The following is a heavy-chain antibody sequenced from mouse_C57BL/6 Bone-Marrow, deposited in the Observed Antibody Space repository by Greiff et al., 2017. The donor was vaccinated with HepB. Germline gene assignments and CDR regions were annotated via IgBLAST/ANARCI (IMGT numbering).Heavy chain of an antibody. J-gene: IGHJ2*01. D-gene: IGHD6-2*01. V-gene: IGHV1-7*01. Sequence: VQLQQSGAELAKPGASVKLSCKASGYTFTSYWMHWVKQRPGQGLEWIGYINPSSGYTKYKQKFKDKATLTADKSSSTAYMQLSSLTYEDSAVYYCAKFSPSCYFDYWGQGTTLTVSS. CDR3: AKFSPSCYFDY. CDR2: INPSSGYT. CDR1: GYTFTSYW.